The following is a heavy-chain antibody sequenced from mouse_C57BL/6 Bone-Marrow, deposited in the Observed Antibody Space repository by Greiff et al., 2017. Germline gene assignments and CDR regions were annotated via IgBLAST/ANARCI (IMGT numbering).Heavy chain of an antibody. CDR3: ANETDQVVDY. CDR1: GYSITNGNHW. J-gene: IGHJ2*01. D-gene: IGHD3-2*02. CDR2: ISSSVST. Sequence: EVQRVESGPALVKPSQTVSLTCTFTGYSITNGNHWWNWFRQVSGSKLEWIGYISSSVSTDSNPSLKSRLSIAEDTSKNQLFLQLNSVTTEDIATYYCANETDQVVDYWGQGTTLTVSS. V-gene: IGHV3-4*01.